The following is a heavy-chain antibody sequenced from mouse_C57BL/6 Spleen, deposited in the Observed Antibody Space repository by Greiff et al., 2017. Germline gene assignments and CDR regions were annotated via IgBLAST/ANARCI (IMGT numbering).Heavy chain of an antibody. Sequence: VQLQQSGAELVKPGASVKMSCKASGYTFTSYWITWVKQRPGQGLEWIGDIYPGSGSTNYNEKFKSKATLTVDTSSSTAYMQLRNLTSEDSAVYYCGRNGRLRPLGYRGPSTTLTVS. CDR2: IYPGSGST. V-gene: IGHV1-55*01. CDR3: GRNGRLRPLGY. D-gene: IGHD2-4*01. CDR1: GYTFTSYW. J-gene: IGHJ2*01.